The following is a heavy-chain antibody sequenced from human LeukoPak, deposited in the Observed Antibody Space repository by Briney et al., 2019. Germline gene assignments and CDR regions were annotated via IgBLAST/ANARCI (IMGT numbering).Heavy chain of an antibody. CDR1: GFTFSSYS. V-gene: IGHV3-30*18. D-gene: IGHD2-2*02. CDR3: AKEGLYTTDWYGYWFDS. J-gene: IGHJ5*01. Sequence: GGSLRLSCAASGFTFSSYSMNWVRQALGKGLEWVAVVSSDGDKKNYADSVKGRFDISRDNSKNTLSLQMNNVRPEDTALYYCAKEGLYTTDWYGYWFDSWGQGTLVTVSS. CDR2: VSSDGDKK.